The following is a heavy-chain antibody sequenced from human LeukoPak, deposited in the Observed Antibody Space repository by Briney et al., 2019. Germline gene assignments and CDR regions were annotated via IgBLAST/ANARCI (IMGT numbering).Heavy chain of an antibody. CDR3: ARYTEYYFDY. D-gene: IGHD2-2*02. J-gene: IGHJ4*02. CDR2: IKQDGSEK. Sequence: GGSLRLSCAASGFTFSSYTMNWVRQAPGKGLEWVANIKQDGSEKYYVDSVKGRFTISRDNAKNSLYLQMNSLRAEDTAVYYCARYTEYYFDYWGQGTLVTVSS. V-gene: IGHV3-7*01. CDR1: GFTFSSYT.